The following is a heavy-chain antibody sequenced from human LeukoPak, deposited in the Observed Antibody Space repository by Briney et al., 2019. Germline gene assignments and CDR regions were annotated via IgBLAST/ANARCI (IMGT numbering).Heavy chain of an antibody. J-gene: IGHJ6*02. CDR1: GFTFSSYA. Sequence: TGGSLRLSCAASGFTFSSYAMSWVRQAPGKGLEWVSAISGSGGSTYYADSVKGRFTISRDNSKNTLYLQMNSLRAEDTAVYYCAVDDFWSGYFGEVRDYYYGMDVWGQGTTVTVSS. CDR3: AVDDFWSGYFGEVRDYYYGMDV. V-gene: IGHV3-23*01. CDR2: ISGSGGST. D-gene: IGHD3-3*01.